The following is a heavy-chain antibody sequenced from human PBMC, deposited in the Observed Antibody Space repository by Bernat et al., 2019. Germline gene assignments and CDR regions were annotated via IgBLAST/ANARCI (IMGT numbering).Heavy chain of an antibody. CDR1: GFTFSSYS. CDR3: ARDFHRTVTTLGY. CDR2: ISSSSSYI. J-gene: IGHJ4*02. Sequence: EVQLVESGGGLVKPGGSLRLSCAASGFTFSSYSMNWVRQAPGKGLEWVSSISSSSSYIYYADSVKGRFTTSRDNAKNSLYLQMNSLRAEDTAVYYCARDFHRTVTTLGYWGQGTLVTVSS. V-gene: IGHV3-21*01. D-gene: IGHD4-17*01.